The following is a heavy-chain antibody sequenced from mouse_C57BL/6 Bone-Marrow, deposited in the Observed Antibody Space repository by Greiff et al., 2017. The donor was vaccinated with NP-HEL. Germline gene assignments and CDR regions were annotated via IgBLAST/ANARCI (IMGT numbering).Heavy chain of an antibody. CDR2: IYPRSGNT. CDR3: ARDFYYLQGFAF. Sequence: VQRVESGAELARPGASVKLSCKASGYTFTSYGISWVKQRTGQGLEWIGEIYPRSGNTYYNEKFKGKATLTADKSSSTAYMELRSLTSEDSAVYFCARDFYYLQGFAFWGKGTLVTVSA. D-gene: IGHD1-1*01. J-gene: IGHJ3*01. V-gene: IGHV1-81*01. CDR1: GYTFTSYG.